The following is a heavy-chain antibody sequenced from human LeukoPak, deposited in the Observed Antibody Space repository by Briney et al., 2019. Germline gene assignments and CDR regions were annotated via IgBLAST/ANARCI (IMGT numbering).Heavy chain of an antibody. V-gene: IGHV4-39*01. J-gene: IGHJ5*02. CDR1: GGSISSSSHY. CDR3: ARHQSVLTDRNPFDP. CDR2: MYYSGST. Sequence: SETLSLTCTVSGGSISSSSHYWGWIRQPPGKGLEWIGSMYYSGSTYHNPSLKSRVTISVDTSKNHLSLRLSSVTAADTAVYYCARHQSVLTDRNPFDPWGQGTLVTVSS. D-gene: IGHD1-14*01.